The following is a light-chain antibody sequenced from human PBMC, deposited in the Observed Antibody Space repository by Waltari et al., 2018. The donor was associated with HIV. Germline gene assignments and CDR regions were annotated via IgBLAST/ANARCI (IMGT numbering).Light chain of an antibody. Sequence: QSALTQPASVSGSPGQSITISCPGTSSDIGAYEYVSCYRQHPDKAPQLLIYDVFYRPSGVSHRFSGSKSGNTASLTISGLQAEDEAVYSCSSYTTTNTIIFGGGTKLTVL. CDR3: SSYTTTNTII. CDR1: SSDIGAYEY. CDR2: DVF. V-gene: IGLV2-14*03. J-gene: IGLJ2*01.